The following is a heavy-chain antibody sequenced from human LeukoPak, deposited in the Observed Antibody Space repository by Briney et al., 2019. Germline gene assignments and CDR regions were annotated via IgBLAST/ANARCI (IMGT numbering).Heavy chain of an antibody. Sequence: GGSLRLSCAASGFTFSSYAMSWVRQAPGKGLEWVSAISGSGGSTYYADSVKGRFAISRDNSMNTLYLQMNSLRAEDTAVYYCAKAQGVGATTCAFDIWGQGTMVTVSS. V-gene: IGHV3-23*01. D-gene: IGHD1-26*01. CDR3: AKAQGVGATTCAFDI. J-gene: IGHJ3*02. CDR1: GFTFSSYA. CDR2: ISGSGGST.